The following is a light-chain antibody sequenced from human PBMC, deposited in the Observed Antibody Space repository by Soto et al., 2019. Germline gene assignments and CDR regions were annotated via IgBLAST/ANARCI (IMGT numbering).Light chain of an antibody. CDR2: EVS. CDR3: AAWDVSLNGNYV. V-gene: IGLV2-8*01. J-gene: IGLJ1*01. Sequence: QSVLTQPPSASGSPGQSVTISCTGTSSNVGGYNCVSWYQQHPGKAPKLMIYEVSKRPSGVPDRFSGSKSGTSASLAISGLQSEDEADYYCAAWDVSLNGNYVFGTGTKVTDL. CDR1: SSNVGGYNC.